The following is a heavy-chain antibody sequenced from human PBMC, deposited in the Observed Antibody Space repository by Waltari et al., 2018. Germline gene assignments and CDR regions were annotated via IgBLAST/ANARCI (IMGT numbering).Heavy chain of an antibody. CDR3: GRIAFGDDGGYFQH. V-gene: IGHV4-39*01. CDR2: MQYRGST. CDR1: GGSLCSTYT. Sequence: QLQLQESGPGLVKPSETLSLTCTVPGGSLCSTYTGGWIRQPPGKGLEWMGNMQYRGSTFYNPSLKSRVTISLDTWSNQFSLRLSSVGAADTAVYFCGRIAFGDDGGYFQHWGQGTLVTVSS. D-gene: IGHD4-17*01. J-gene: IGHJ1*01.